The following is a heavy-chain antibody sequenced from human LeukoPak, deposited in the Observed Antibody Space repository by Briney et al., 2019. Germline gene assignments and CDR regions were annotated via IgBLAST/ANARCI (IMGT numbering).Heavy chain of an antibody. D-gene: IGHD4-17*01. J-gene: IGHJ5*02. Sequence: GGSLRLSCVASGFTFSNYAMNWVRQAPGKGLEWVSVSGSGGDTYYVDSVKGRFTISRDNSQNTLYLQMNSLRAEDTAVYYCTKDPNGDYVGAFDPWGQGTLVTVSS. V-gene: IGHV3-23*01. CDR1: GFTFSNYA. CDR2: SGSGGDT. CDR3: TKDPNGDYVGAFDP.